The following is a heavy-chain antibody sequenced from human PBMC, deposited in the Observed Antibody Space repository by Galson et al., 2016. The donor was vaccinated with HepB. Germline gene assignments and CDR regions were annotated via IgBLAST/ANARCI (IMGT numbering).Heavy chain of an antibody. CDR3: ARDPRGVAAAGFRVGWFDL. CDR1: GFTFSSYG. CDR2: ISYDGSNK. D-gene: IGHD6-13*01. J-gene: IGHJ5*02. Sequence: SLRLSCAASGFTFSSYGMHWVRQAPGKGLEWVAVISYDGSNKYYADSVKGRLTISRDNAKNSLYLQMNILRVEDTAGYYCARDPRGVAAAGFRVGWFDLWGQGTLVTVSS. V-gene: IGHV3-30*03.